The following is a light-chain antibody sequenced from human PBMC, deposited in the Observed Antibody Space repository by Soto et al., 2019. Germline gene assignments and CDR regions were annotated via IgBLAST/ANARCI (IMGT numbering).Light chain of an antibody. CDR1: QCALYSSNNKNS. CDR2: WAS. CDR3: QQDYSNTLS. Sequence: SAYSQSVTKFDSSILTCTYKQCALYSSNNKNSVAWYQQKPGQPPQLLIYWASTRESGVPDRFSGSGSGTDFTLTISSLQAEDVAVYYCQQDYSNTLSFGGRTKVDIK. J-gene: IGKJ4*01. V-gene: IGKV4-1*01.